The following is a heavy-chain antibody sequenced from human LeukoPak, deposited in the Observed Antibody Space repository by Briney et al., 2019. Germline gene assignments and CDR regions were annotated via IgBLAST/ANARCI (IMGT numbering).Heavy chain of an antibody. J-gene: IGHJ5*02. V-gene: IGHV3-30*18. CDR1: GFTFSSYG. Sequence: GGSLRLSCAASGFTFSSYGMHWVRQAPGKGLEWVAVISHDGSNKYYADSVKGRFTISRDNSKNTLYLQMNSLRAEDTAVYYCAKDRRGHNWFDPWGQGTLVTVSS. CDR3: AKDRRGHNWFDP. CDR2: ISHDGSNK.